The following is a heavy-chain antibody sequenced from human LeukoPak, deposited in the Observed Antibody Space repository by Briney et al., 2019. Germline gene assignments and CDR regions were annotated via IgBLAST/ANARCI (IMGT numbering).Heavy chain of an antibody. Sequence: PSETLSLTCTVSGGSIRSYYWRWIRQPPGKGLEWLGYIFYSGGANYNPSLKSRVTISLDTSKKQFSLNLTSVTAADTAVYYCARLPYGSGYWLHREGRDVWGKGTTVTISS. D-gene: IGHD3-10*01. V-gene: IGHV4-59*12. CDR1: GGSIRSYY. CDR2: IFYSGGA. J-gene: IGHJ6*04. CDR3: ARLPYGSGYWLHREGRDV.